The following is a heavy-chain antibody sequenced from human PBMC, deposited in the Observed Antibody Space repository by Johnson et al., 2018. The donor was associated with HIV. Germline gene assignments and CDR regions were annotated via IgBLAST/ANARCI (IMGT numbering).Heavy chain of an antibody. D-gene: IGHD1-26*01. J-gene: IGHJ3*02. CDR1: GFPFDDYG. CDR2: INWNGGST. CDR3: ARDGPRGSYGAFDI. V-gene: IGHV3-20*04. Sequence: VESGGGVVQPGGSLRLSCAASGFPFDDYGMSWVRQAPGKGLEWVSGINWNGGSTGYADSVKGRFTISRDNAKNSLYLQMNSLRAEDTALYYCARDGPRGSYGAFDIWGHGTMVTVSS.